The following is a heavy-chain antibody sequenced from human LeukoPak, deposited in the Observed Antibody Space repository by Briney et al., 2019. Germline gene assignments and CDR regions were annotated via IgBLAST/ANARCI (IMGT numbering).Heavy chain of an antibody. CDR3: ARDRGSSWYYYYYGMDV. CDR2: IWYDGSNK. V-gene: IGHV3-33*01. Sequence: GGSLRLSCAASGFTFSSYGMHWVRQAPGKGLEWVGVIWYDGSNKYYADSVKGRFTIPRDNSKNTLYLQMNSLRAEDTAVYYCARDRGSSWYYYYYGMDVWGQGTTVTVSS. CDR1: GFTFSSYG. D-gene: IGHD6-13*01. J-gene: IGHJ6*02.